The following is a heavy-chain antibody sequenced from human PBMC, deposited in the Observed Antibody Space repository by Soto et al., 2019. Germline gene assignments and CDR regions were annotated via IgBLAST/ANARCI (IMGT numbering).Heavy chain of an antibody. CDR2: IYRAGST. V-gene: IGHV3-66*01. CDR3: AREEESQGLSFDI. J-gene: IGHJ3*02. Sequence: PGGSLRLSCAASGFTVSTNYMSWVRQAPGKGLEWVAVIYRAGSTYYADSVKGRFSISRDNSKNTLYLQMNSLRAEDTAVYYCAREEESQGLSFDIWGQGTMVTVSS. CDR1: GFTVSTNY.